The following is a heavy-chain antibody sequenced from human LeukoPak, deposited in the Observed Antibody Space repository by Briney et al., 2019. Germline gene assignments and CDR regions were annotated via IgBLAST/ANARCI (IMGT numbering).Heavy chain of an antibody. CDR1: GFTFSSYW. CDR3: AKGGKTCSSTSCYGFFDY. CDR2: ISGSGGST. V-gene: IGHV3-23*01. D-gene: IGHD2-2*01. J-gene: IGHJ4*02. Sequence: PGGSLRLSCAASGFTFSSYWMSWVRQAPGKGLEWVSGISGSGGSTYYADSLKGRFTVSRDNSKNTLYLQMNSLRAEDTAVYYCAKGGKTCSSTSCYGFFDYWGQGTLVTVSS.